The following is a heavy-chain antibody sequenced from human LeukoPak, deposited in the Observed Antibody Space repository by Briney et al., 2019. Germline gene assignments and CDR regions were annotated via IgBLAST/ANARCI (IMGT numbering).Heavy chain of an antibody. J-gene: IGHJ4*02. Sequence: GGSLRLSCAASGLTFRSYGMHWVRQAPGKGLEWVAFIWYDGNNKYYADSVKGRFTISRDNAKKSLYLQMNSLRAEDTAVYYCARDGDILTGYYTYYFDYWGQGTLVTVSS. D-gene: IGHD3-9*01. CDR1: GLTFRSYG. V-gene: IGHV3-33*01. CDR3: ARDGDILTGYYTYYFDY. CDR2: IWYDGNNK.